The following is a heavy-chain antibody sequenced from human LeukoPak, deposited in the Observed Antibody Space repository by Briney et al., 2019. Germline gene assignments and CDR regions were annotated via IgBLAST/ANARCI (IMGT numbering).Heavy chain of an antibody. V-gene: IGHV4-34*01. D-gene: IGHD3-22*01. CDR3: AREGSSGYSIDP. Sequence: SETLSLTCAAYGGSFSGYYWSWIRQPPGKGLEWIGEINHSGSTNYNPSLKSRVTISVDKSNNQFSLRLSSVTAADTAVYYCAREGSSGYSIDPWGQGTLVTVSS. CDR1: GGSFSGYY. J-gene: IGHJ5*02. CDR2: INHSGST.